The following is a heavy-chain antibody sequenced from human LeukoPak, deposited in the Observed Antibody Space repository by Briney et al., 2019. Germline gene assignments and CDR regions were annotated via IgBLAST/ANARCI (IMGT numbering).Heavy chain of an antibody. CDR1: GFIFTNYA. D-gene: IGHD6-13*01. CDR2: IWYDGSNK. V-gene: IGHV3-33*08. Sequence: GGSLRLSCEASGFIFTNYAMSWVRQAPGKGLEWVAVIWYDGSNKYYADSVKGRFTISRDNSKNTLYLQMNSLRAEDTAVYYCARDLQAGRVAAAGIWGQGTLVTVSS. CDR3: ARDLQAGRVAAAGI. J-gene: IGHJ4*02.